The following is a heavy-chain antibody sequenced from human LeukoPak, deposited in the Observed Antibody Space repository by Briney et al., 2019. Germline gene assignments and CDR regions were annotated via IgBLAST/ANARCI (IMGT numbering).Heavy chain of an antibody. Sequence: SETLSLTCTVSGVSISSSNSYWGWIRQPPGKGLEWFGSIYYSGNTYYNASLKSQVSTSIDTSKNQFSLRLTSVTAADTAVYYCARQTGSGLFILPGGQGTLVTVSS. CDR3: ARQTGSGLFILP. CDR2: IYYSGNT. D-gene: IGHD3/OR15-3a*01. V-gene: IGHV4-39*01. CDR1: GVSISSSNSY. J-gene: IGHJ4*02.